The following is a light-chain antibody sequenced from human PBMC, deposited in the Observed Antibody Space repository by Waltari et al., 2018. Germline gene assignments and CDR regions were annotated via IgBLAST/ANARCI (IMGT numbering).Light chain of an antibody. CDR2: GAA. CDR3: QHYVRLPAT. V-gene: IGKV3-20*01. Sequence: ELVLTQSPGSLSSSPGERVTLSCRASQSVSRALAWYQQKPGQAPRLLIFGAANRATGMPDRFSGSGSETDFSLTISRLEPEDFAVYYCQHYVRLPATFGRGTKVEIK. CDR1: QSVSRA. J-gene: IGKJ1*01.